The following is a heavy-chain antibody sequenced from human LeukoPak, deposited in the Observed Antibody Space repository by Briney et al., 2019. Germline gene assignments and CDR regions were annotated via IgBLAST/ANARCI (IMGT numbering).Heavy chain of an antibody. CDR2: IKEDGGQK. CDR3: ARSGDKNVM. CDR1: GFTFSEYW. Sequence: GGSLRLSCVVSGFTFSEYWMTWVRQAPGKGLEWVANIKEDGGQKHYVDSVKGRFTIFRDNAKSTLYLQMDSLRAEDTAVYYCARSGDKNVMGGQGTLVTVSS. J-gene: IGHJ4*02. D-gene: IGHD3-10*01. V-gene: IGHV3-7*03.